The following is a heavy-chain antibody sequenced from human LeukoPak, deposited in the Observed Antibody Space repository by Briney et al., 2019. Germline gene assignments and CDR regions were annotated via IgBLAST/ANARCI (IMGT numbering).Heavy chain of an antibody. CDR2: MNQLGNEK. D-gene: IGHD3-16*01. Sequence: GGSLRLSCAASKFTFSSYWMSWVRQAPGKGLEWVAYMNQLGNEKNYLDSVKGRFSISRDDAKNSLYLQMTSLRAEDTAVYYCARGTYYYEFWGQGTLVTVSS. V-gene: IGHV3-7*04. CDR3: ARGTYYYEF. J-gene: IGHJ4*02. CDR1: KFTFSSYW.